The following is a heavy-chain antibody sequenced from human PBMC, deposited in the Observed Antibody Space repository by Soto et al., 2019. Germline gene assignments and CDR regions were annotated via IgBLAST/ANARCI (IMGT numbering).Heavy chain of an antibody. J-gene: IGHJ6*02. CDR3: ARFTMIRVELSNHYYGMDV. V-gene: IGHV2-26*01. CDR2: IFSTDEK. CDR1: GFSLSNLRMS. D-gene: IGHD3-10*01. Sequence: QVTLRESGPVLVKATETLTLTCTVSGFSLSNLRMSVSWIRQPPGKALEWLAHIFSTDEKSYSPSLKSRLTISKDTSRSQVVLTLTNMAPVDTATYYCARFTMIRVELSNHYYGMDVWGQGTTVTVSS.